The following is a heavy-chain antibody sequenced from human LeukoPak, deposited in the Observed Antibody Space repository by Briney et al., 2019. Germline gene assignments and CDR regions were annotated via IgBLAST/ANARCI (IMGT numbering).Heavy chain of an antibody. J-gene: IGHJ4*02. D-gene: IGHD3-22*01. CDR1: RGSISGYF. CDR3: ARVIPEYYYDSSGFDY. CDR2: IYYRGST. Sequence: SGALSVTRTVSRGSISGYFWCWMRPPPGKGLEWSGYIYYRGSTNYNPSLKSRVTISVDTSKNQFSLKLSSVTAAGTDVYYCARVIPEYYYDSSGFDYWGQGTLVTVSS. V-gene: IGHV4-59*01.